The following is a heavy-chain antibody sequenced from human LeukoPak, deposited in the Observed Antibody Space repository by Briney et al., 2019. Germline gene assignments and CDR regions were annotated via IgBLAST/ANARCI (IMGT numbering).Heavy chain of an antibody. V-gene: IGHV3-53*01. D-gene: IGHD1-26*01. J-gene: IGHJ4*02. CDR1: GFTFSSYA. CDR3: TRGVWD. Sequence: GGSLRLSCAASGFTFSSYAMSWVRQAPGKGLEWVSVVSSGGDTYYADSVRGRFVTSRDHSKNTLYLQMNGLRAEDTAVYYCTRGVWDWGQGTLVTVSS. CDR2: VSSGGDT.